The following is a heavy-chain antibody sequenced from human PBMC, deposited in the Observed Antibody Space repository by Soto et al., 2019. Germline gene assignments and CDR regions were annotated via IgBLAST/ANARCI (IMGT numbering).Heavy chain of an antibody. CDR3: ARVEHTRYDFWSGYYFDY. J-gene: IGHJ4*02. Sequence: QVQLQESGPGLVKPSQTLSLTCTVSGGSISSGGYYWSWIRQHPGKGLEWIGYIYYSGSTYYNPSLTSRVTISVDTSKNQFSLKLSSVTAADTAVYYCARVEHTRYDFWSGYYFDYWGQGTLVTVSS. CDR2: IYYSGST. D-gene: IGHD3-3*01. CDR1: GGSISSGGYY. V-gene: IGHV4-31*03.